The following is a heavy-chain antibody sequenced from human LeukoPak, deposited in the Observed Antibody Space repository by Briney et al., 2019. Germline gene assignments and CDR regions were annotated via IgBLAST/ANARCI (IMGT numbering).Heavy chain of an antibody. CDR3: ARVGYNSGWYLDY. D-gene: IGHD6-19*01. V-gene: IGHV4-59*01. Sequence: SETLSLTCTVSGGSISKYYWSWIRQPPGKGLEWIGYIYYTGSTNYNPSLKSRVTISVDTSKNQFSLKLTSVTAADTAVYYCARVGYNSGWYLDYWGQGTLVTVSS. CDR2: IYYTGST. CDR1: GGSISKYY. J-gene: IGHJ4*02.